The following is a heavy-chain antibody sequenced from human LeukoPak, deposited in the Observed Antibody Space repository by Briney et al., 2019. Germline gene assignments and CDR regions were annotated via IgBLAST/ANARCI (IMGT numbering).Heavy chain of an antibody. D-gene: IGHD1-26*01. CDR3: ARAPGGSYGPTTDFDY. J-gene: IGHJ4*02. Sequence: GGSLRLSCAASGFTLSSYEINWVRQAPGKGLEWVSYISSSGSTIYYADSVKGRFTISRDNAKNSLYLQMNSLRAEDTAVYYCARAPGGSYGPTTDFDYWGQGTLVTVSS. CDR2: ISSSGSTI. V-gene: IGHV3-48*03. CDR1: GFTLSSYE.